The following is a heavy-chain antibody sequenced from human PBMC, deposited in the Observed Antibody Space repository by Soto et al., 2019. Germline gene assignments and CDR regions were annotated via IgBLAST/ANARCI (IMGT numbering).Heavy chain of an antibody. J-gene: IGHJ2*01. CDR2: ISGRSGNT. V-gene: IGHV1-18*03. Sequence: QVQLVQSGAEVRKPGASVKVSCKASGYTFTSYGFSWVRQAPGQGLEWMGWISGRSGNTAYEQKFRDRVTMTTDPSTSTAYMELRSLRSDDMAVYYCARVPTVITPDWYFDLWGRGTLVTVSS. CDR1: GYTFTSYG. D-gene: IGHD4-4*01. CDR3: ARVPTVITPDWYFDL.